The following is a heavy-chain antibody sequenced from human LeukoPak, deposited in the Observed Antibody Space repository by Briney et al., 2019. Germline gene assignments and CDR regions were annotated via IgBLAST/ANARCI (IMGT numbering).Heavy chain of an antibody. Sequence: PSETLSLTCTVSGGSMSSYYWSWIRQPAGKGLEWIGRIYTSGSTDYNPSLKSRVTMSVDTSKNQFSLKVSSVTAADTAVYFCARAPRDYSGSGYYYFDSWGQGALVTVSS. V-gene: IGHV4-4*07. CDR2: IYTSGST. CDR3: ARAPRDYSGSGYYYFDS. CDR1: GGSMSSYY. D-gene: IGHD3-10*01. J-gene: IGHJ4*02.